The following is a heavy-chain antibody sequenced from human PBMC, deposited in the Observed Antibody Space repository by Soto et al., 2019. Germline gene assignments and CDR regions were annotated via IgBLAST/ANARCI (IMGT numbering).Heavy chain of an antibody. V-gene: IGHV3-11*06. D-gene: IGHD5-12*01. Sequence: KPGGSLRLSCAASGFTFSDYYMSWIRQAPGKGLEWVSYISSSSSYTNYADSVKGRFTISRDNAKNSLYLQMNSLRAEDTAVYYCARDDRENSGYDYLGRLVYYYGMDVWGQGTTVTVSS. CDR1: GFTFSDYY. J-gene: IGHJ6*02. CDR2: ISSSSSYT. CDR3: ARDDRENSGYDYLGRLVYYYGMDV.